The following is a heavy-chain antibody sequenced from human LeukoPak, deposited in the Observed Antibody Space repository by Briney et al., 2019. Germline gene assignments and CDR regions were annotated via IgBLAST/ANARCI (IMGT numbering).Heavy chain of an antibody. CDR1: GGSFSGYY. CDR2: INHSGST. D-gene: IGHD2-15*01. J-gene: IGHJ4*02. CDR3: ARVQIVVVVAATLRREYYFDY. V-gene: IGHV4-34*01. Sequence: PSETLSLTCAVYGGSFSGYYWSWIRQPPGKGLEWIGEINHSGSTNYNPSLKSRVTISVDTSKNQFSLKLSSVTAADTAAYYCARVQIVVVVAATLRREYYFDYWGQGTLVTVSS.